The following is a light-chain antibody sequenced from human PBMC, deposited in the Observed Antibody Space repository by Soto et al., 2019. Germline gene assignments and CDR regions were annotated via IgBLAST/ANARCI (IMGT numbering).Light chain of an antibody. CDR3: QQRSNWPPA. Sequence: EIVLTQSPATLSLSPGERDTLSCRASQSVSSYLAWYQQKPGQAPRQLIYDASNIATGIPARFSGSGSGKDFPLTISSLEPEEFAVFYGQQRSNWPPAFGQGTKLEIK. CDR2: DAS. J-gene: IGKJ2*01. CDR1: QSVSSY. V-gene: IGKV3-11*01.